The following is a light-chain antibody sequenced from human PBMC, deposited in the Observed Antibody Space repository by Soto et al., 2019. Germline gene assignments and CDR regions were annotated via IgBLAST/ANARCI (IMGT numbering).Light chain of an antibody. J-gene: IGLJ1*01. V-gene: IGLV1-40*01. CDR1: SPNIGAGYD. CDR2: GNS. Sequence: QSVLTQPPSVSGAPGQRVTISCTGSSPNIGAGYDVHWYQQLPGTAPKLLLYGNSNRPSGVPDRFSGSKSGTSASLAITGLQAEDEADYYCQSYDSSLSGLYVFGTGTKLTVL. CDR3: QSYDSSLSGLYV.